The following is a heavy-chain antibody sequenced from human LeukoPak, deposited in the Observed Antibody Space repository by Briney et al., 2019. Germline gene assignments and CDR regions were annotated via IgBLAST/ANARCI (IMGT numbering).Heavy chain of an antibody. CDR1: GFTVSSNY. V-gene: IGHV3-53*01. D-gene: IGHD6-6*01. Sequence: GRSLRLSCAASGFTVSSNYMSWVRQAPGKGLEWVSVIYSGGSTYYADSVKGRFTISRDNSKNTLYLQMNSLRAEDTAVYYCASPPIAARPGYWGQGTLVTVSS. J-gene: IGHJ4*02. CDR3: ASPPIAARPGY. CDR2: IYSGGST.